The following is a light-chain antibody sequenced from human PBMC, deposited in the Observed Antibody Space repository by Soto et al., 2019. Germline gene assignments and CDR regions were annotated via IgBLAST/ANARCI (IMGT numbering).Light chain of an antibody. V-gene: IGLV2-14*01. Sequence: QSALTQPASVSGSPGQSITISCTGASSDVGGYNYVSWYQQHPGKPPKLMIFEVSNRPSGVSNRFSGSKSGNTASLTISGLQAGDEADYYCSSYTSGSTLVFGGGTKLTVL. CDR3: SSYTSGSTLV. J-gene: IGLJ2*01. CDR2: EVS. CDR1: SSDVGGYNY.